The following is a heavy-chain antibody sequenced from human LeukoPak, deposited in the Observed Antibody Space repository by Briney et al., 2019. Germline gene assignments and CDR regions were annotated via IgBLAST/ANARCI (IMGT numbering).Heavy chain of an antibody. CDR1: GFTFSSHG. CDR2: IWFDGSNK. D-gene: IGHD3-16*01. Sequence: GGSLRLSCEASGFTFSSHGMHWVRQAPGKGLEWVAVIWFDGSNKYYADSVKGRFTISRDNSKNTLYLQMNSLRAEDTAVYYCAKDHMITFGGVAHFQHWGQGTLVTVSS. V-gene: IGHV3-33*06. J-gene: IGHJ1*01. CDR3: AKDHMITFGGVAHFQH.